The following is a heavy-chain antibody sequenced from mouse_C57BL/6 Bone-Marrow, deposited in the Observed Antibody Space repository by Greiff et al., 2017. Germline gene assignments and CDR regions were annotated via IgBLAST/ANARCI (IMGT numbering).Heavy chain of an antibody. Sequence: EVQRVESGPGLAKPSQPLSLTCSVTGYSITSDYWNWIRKFPGNKLEYMGYISYSGSTYYNPSLKSRISITRDTSKNQYYLQLNSVTTEDTATYYCASLTGTEGYYYAMDYWGQGTSVTVSS. CDR1: GYSITSDY. V-gene: IGHV3-8*01. J-gene: IGHJ4*01. D-gene: IGHD4-1*01. CDR3: ASLTGTEGYYYAMDY. CDR2: ISYSGST.